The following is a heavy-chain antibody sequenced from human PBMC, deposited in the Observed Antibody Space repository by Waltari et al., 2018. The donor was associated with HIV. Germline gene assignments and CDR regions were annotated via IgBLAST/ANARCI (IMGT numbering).Heavy chain of an antibody. D-gene: IGHD5-12*01. CDR2: IIPIFGTA. V-gene: IGHV1-69*01. CDR3: ASFLSRDGYGPFGY. J-gene: IGHJ4*02. Sequence: LQLVQAGAGVRKSGSSVKLSCKATGDTFSSYAISWVRQAPGQGLEWMGGIIPIFGTANYAQKFQGRVTITADESTSTAYMELSSLRSEDTAVYYCASFLSRDGYGPFGYWGQGTLVTVSS. CDR1: GDTFSSYA.